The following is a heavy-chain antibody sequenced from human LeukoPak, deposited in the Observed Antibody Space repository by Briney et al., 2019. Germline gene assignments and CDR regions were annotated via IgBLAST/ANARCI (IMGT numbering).Heavy chain of an antibody. D-gene: IGHD3-22*01. CDR3: ARARNYYYDSSGSRYYFDY. CDR1: GFSISSGYY. V-gene: IGHV4-61*01. Sequence: KPSETLSLTCTVSGFSISSGYYWGWIRQPPGKGLEWIGYIYYSGSTNYNPSLKSRVTISVDTSKNQFSLKLSSVTAADTAVYYCARARNYYYDSSGSRYYFDYWGQGTLVTVSS. CDR2: IYYSGST. J-gene: IGHJ4*02.